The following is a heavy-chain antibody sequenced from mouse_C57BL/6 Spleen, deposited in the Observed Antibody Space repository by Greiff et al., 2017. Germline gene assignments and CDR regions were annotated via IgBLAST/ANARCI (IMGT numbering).Heavy chain of an antibody. CDR1: GYTFTDYN. Sequence: VHVKQSGPELVKPGASVKMSCKASGYTFTDYNMHWVKQSHGKSLEWIGYINPNNGGTSYNQKFKGKATLTVNKSSSTAYMELRSLTSEDSAVYYCARGNYYGSSYDFDYWGQGTTLTVSS. V-gene: IGHV1-22*01. CDR2: INPNNGGT. J-gene: IGHJ2*01. D-gene: IGHD1-1*01. CDR3: ARGNYYGSSYDFDY.